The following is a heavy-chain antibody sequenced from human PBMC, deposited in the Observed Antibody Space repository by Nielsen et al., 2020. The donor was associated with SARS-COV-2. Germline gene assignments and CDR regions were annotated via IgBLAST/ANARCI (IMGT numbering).Heavy chain of an antibody. J-gene: IGHJ3*01. D-gene: IGHD6-19*01. CDR3: ARDSSAWYDF. CDR2: VYHGGST. V-gene: IGHV4-61*01. Sequence: SETLSPTCTVPGGSVTSGSYYWSWIRQPPGKGLAWIGYVYHGGSTNYNPSLKSPVTISIDTSKNQFSLRMYSVTAADTAVYFCARDSSAWYDFWGQGTMVSVSS. CDR1: GGSVTSGSYY.